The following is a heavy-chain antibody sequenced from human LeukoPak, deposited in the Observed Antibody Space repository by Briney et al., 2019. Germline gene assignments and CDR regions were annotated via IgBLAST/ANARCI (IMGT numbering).Heavy chain of an antibody. CDR2: IYTSGST. CDR3: ARGNYYGSGSYYNRYDYYGMDV. J-gene: IGHJ6*02. V-gene: IGHV4-4*07. CDR1: GGSISSYY. D-gene: IGHD3-10*01. Sequence: SETLSLTCTVSGGSISSYYWSWIRQPAGKGLEWIGRIYTSGSTNYNPSLKSRVTMSVDTSKNQFSLKLSSVTAADTAVYYCARGNYYGSGSYYNRYDYYGMDVWGQGTTVTVSS.